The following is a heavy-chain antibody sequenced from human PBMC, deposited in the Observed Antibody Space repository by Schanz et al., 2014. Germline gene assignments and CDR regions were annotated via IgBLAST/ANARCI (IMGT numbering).Heavy chain of an antibody. J-gene: IGHJ3*02. D-gene: IGHD5-12*01. CDR2: VSHDGFTK. V-gene: IGHV3-30*04. Sequence: QVQLEESGGGVVQPGGSLRLSCVASGFSFSGFAVHWVRQAPGKGLEWVSIVSHDGFTKHYADSVRGRFTLSRDNSKNSLYLQMNSLRAEDTAVYYCAGAVATIRADSFDIWGQGTMVAVSS. CDR3: AGAVATIRADSFDI. CDR1: GFSFSGFA.